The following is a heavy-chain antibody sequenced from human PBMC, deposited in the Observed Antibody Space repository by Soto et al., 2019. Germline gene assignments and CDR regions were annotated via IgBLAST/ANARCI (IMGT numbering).Heavy chain of an antibody. V-gene: IGHV3-23*01. CDR2: ISGSGGST. J-gene: IGHJ4*02. CDR3: AKDQYSGSPGKPDY. CDR1: GFTFSSYA. Sequence: GALRLSCAASGFTFSSYAMSWVRQAPGKGLEWVSAISGSGGSTYYADSVKGRFTISRDNSKNTLYLQMNTLRAEDTAVYYCAKDQYSGSPGKPDYWGQGTLVTVSS. D-gene: IGHD1-26*01.